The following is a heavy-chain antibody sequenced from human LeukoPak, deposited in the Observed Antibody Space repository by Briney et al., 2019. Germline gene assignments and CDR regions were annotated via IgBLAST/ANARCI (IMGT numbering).Heavy chain of an antibody. CDR3: ARTLLGGTVVAAPIFDY. CDR1: GGSISSGSYY. J-gene: IGHJ4*02. CDR2: IYTSGST. V-gene: IGHV4-61*02. D-gene: IGHD2-15*01. Sequence: PSGTLSLTCTVSGGSISSGSYYWSWIRQPAGKGLEWIGRIYTSGSTNYNPSLKSRVTISVDTSKNQFSLKLSSVTAADTAVYYCARTLLGGTVVAAPIFDYWGQGTLVTVSS.